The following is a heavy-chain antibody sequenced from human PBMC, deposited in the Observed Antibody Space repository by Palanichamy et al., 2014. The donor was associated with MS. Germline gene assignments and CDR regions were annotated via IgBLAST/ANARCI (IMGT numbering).Heavy chain of an antibody. CDR3: ARQDYYGVGTFFYHHHYGMDV. CDR2: IDGNGTP. J-gene: IGHJ6*02. Sequence: QVQLRQSGPQLMKPSETLSLECNVSRESLRNSDVSWGWIRQPPGKALEWIGSIDGNGTPSYTPSLKSRVTISRDTSKNSFSLNLTAVTAADTGVYYCARQDYYGVGTFFYHHHYGMDVWGPGTTVIVS. V-gene: IGHV4-39*01. D-gene: IGHD3-10*01. CDR1: RESLRNSDVS.